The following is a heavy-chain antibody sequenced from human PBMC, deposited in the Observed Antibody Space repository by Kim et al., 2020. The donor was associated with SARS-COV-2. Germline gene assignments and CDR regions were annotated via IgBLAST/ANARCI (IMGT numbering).Heavy chain of an antibody. V-gene: IGHV3-7*03. D-gene: IGHD6-13*01. CDR1: GFTFSSYW. CDR3: ARIYTEGIAAAGYYFDY. CDR2: IKQDGSEK. Sequence: GGSLRLSCAASGFTFSSYWMSWVLQAPGKGLEWVANIKQDGSEKYYVDSVKGRFTISRDNAKNSLYLQMNSLRAEDTAVYYCARIYTEGIAAAGYYFDYWGQGTLVTVSS. J-gene: IGHJ4*02.